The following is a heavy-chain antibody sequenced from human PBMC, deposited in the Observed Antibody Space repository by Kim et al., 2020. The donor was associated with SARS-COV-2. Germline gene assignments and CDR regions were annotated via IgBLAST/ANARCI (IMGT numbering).Heavy chain of an antibody. CDR2: IYYSGST. Sequence: SETLSLTCTVSGGSVSSGSYYWSWIRQPPGKGLEWIGYIYYSGSTNYNPSRKTRVPTSVDTSKNQFSLKLSSVTAADMAVYYCARDDYGDSNWYFDLWRRGTLVTVSS. CDR3: ARDDYGDSNWYFDL. J-gene: IGHJ2*01. D-gene: IGHD4-17*01. CDR1: GGSVSSGSYY. V-gene: IGHV4-61*01.